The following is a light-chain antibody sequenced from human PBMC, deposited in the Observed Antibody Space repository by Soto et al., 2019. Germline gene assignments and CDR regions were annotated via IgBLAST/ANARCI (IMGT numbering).Light chain of an antibody. Sequence: EIVLTPSPATLSLSPGERATLYCRASQSVSSYLAWYQQKPGQAPRLLIYDASNRATGIPARFSGSGSGTDFTLTISSLEPEDFAVYYCQQRSNWPPVLTFGGGTKVDIK. V-gene: IGKV3-11*01. CDR3: QQRSNWPPVLT. CDR1: QSVSSY. CDR2: DAS. J-gene: IGKJ4*01.